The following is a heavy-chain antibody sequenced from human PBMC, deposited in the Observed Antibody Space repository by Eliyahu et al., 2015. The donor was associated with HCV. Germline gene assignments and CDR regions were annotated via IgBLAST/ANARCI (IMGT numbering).Heavy chain of an antibody. D-gene: IGHD6-19*01. CDR1: GXXXTXXY. J-gene: IGHJ5*02. CDR2: IHYSGST. V-gene: IGHV4-59*01. Sequence: QVQLQESGPGLVKPSETLSLTCXVSGXXXTXXYXSXIRQPPGQGLEWIGYIHYSGSTNSNPSLKSRVTISLDTSKNQFSLNLTSVTAADTAVYYCASGGGGIAVAGTGGWFDPWGQGTLVTVSS. CDR3: ASGGGGIAVAGTGGWFDP.